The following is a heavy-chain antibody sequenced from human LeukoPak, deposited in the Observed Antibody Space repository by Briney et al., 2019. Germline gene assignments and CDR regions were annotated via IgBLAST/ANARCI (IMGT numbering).Heavy chain of an antibody. Sequence: SETLSLTCTVSGGSISSSSYYWGWIRQPPGKGLEWIGSIYYSGSTYHNPSLKSRVTISVDTSKNQFSLKLSSVTAADTAVYYCARLTMVQGVIITDYFDYWGQGTLVTVSS. CDR2: IYYSGST. D-gene: IGHD3-10*01. CDR3: ARLTMVQGVIITDYFDY. CDR1: GGSISSSSYY. J-gene: IGHJ4*02. V-gene: IGHV4-39*01.